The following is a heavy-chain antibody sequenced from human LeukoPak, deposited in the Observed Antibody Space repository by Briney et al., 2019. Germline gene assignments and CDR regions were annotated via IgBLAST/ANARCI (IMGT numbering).Heavy chain of an antibody. D-gene: IGHD2-2*01. CDR2: INHSGST. Sequence: TSETLSLTCVVYGGSFSGYYWSWIRQPPGKGLEWIGEINHSGSTNYNPSLKSRVTISVDTSKNQFSLKLSSVTAADTAVYYCARGGAVWYCSSTSCISVFDYWGQGTLVTVSS. J-gene: IGHJ4*02. CDR3: ARGGAVWYCSSTSCISVFDY. CDR1: GGSFSGYY. V-gene: IGHV4-34*01.